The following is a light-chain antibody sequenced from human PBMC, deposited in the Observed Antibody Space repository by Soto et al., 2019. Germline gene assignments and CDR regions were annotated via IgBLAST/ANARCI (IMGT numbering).Light chain of an antibody. V-gene: IGLV1-40*01. CDR2: GNS. CDR3: QSYDSSLSGSVV. CDR1: SSNIGAGYH. Sequence: QSMLTQPPSVSGAPGQRDTISYTGSSSNIGAGYHVHWYQQLPGTAPKLLIYGNSNRPSGVPDRFSGSKSGTSASLAITGLQAEDEADYYCQSYDSSLSGSVVFGGGTKLTVL. J-gene: IGLJ3*02.